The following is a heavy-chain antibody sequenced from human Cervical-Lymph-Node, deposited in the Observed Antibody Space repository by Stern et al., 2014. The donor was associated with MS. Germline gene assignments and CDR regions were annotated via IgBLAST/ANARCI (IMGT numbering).Heavy chain of an antibody. J-gene: IGHJ6*02. V-gene: IGHV4-61*08. CDR3: ARSGYYGIDV. Sequence: VQLVESGPGLVRPSETLSLTCTASGDSVSSEDYYWSWIRQSPGTDLEWIGCIYYRGRPNYNPSLKSRLPIAIDTSKTQFSLKLISVTAADTAVYYCARSGYYGIDVWGQGTTVIVSS. D-gene: IGHD1-26*01. CDR2: IYYRGRP. CDR1: GDSVSSEDYY.